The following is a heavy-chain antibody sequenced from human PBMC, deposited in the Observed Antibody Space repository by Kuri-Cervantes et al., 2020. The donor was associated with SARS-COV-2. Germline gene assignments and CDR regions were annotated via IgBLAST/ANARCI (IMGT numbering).Heavy chain of an antibody. Sequence: ESLKISCTVSGGSISSSSHYWGWIRQPPGKGLEWIGSIYYSGSTYYDPSLKSRVTISVDTSKNQFSLKLSSVTAADTAVYYCARHYYDSSGYYVHYYYGMDVWGQGTTVTVSS. V-gene: IGHV4-39*01. D-gene: IGHD3-22*01. CDR3: ARHYYDSSGYYVHYYYGMDV. CDR2: IYYSGST. CDR1: GGSISSSSHY. J-gene: IGHJ6*02.